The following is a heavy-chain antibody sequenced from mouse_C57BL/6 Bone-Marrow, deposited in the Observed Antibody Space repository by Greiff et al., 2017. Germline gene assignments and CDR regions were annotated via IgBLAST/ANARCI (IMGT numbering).Heavy chain of an antibody. D-gene: IGHD2-1*01. Sequence: VQLQQSGPELVKPGASVKISCKASGYSFTDYNMNWVKQSNGKSLEWIGVINPNYGTTSYNQKFKGKATLTVDQSSSTAYMQLNSLTSEDSAVXYCARKIYYGNYYAMDYWGQGTSVTVSS. CDR1: GYSFTDYN. V-gene: IGHV1-39*01. CDR3: ARKIYYGNYYAMDY. J-gene: IGHJ4*01. CDR2: INPNYGTT.